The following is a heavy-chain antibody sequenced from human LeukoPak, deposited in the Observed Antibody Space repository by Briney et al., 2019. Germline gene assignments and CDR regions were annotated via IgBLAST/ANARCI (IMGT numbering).Heavy chain of an antibody. CDR3: ARGLRGATNAFDI. CDR2: ISGSSSGI. CDR1: GFTFSDHY. Sequence: GGSLRLSCAVSGFTFSDHYMSWIRQAPGKGLERVSYISGSSSGIYSADSVRGRFTISRDNAKNSLYLQMKSLSAEDTAVYYCARGLRGATNAFDIWGQGTMVTVSS. D-gene: IGHD1-26*01. J-gene: IGHJ3*02. V-gene: IGHV3-11*01.